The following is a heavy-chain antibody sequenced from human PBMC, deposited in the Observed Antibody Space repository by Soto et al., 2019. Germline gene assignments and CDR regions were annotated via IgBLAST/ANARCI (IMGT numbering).Heavy chain of an antibody. Sequence: SETLSLTCAVYGGSFSGYYWSWIRQPPGKGLEWIGEINHSGSTNYNPSLKSRVTISVDTSKNQFSLKLSSVTAADTAVYYCASTAMAIFDYWGQGTLVTVSS. J-gene: IGHJ4*02. CDR3: ASTAMAIFDY. CDR1: GGSFSGYY. CDR2: INHSGST. D-gene: IGHD5-18*01. V-gene: IGHV4-34*01.